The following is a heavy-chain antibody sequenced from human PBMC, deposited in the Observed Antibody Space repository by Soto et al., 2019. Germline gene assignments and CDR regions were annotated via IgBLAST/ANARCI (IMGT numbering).Heavy chain of an antibody. CDR1: GYSFTSYW. V-gene: IGHV5-10-1*01. D-gene: IGHD6-19*01. Sequence: PGESLKISCKGSGYSFTSYWISWVRQMPGKGLEWMGRIDPSDSYTNYSPSFQGHVTISADKSISTAYLQWSSLKASDTAMYYCARNAEQWRNYYYGMDVWGQGTTVTVSS. CDR3: ARNAEQWRNYYYGMDV. J-gene: IGHJ6*02. CDR2: IDPSDSYT.